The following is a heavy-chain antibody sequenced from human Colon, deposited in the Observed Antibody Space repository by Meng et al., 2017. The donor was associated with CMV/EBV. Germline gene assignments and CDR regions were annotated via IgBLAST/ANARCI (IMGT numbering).Heavy chain of an antibody. D-gene: IGHD3-16*01. CDR2: LSGRGETS. CDR1: GYTFGSYG. J-gene: IGHJ6*02. Sequence: GESLKISCVASGYTFGSYGVSWVRQAPGKGLEWVAGLSGRGETSYFADSVKGRFTISRDNSKNTVFLQLNSLRAEDTAIYYCAGHSANYDQYLDGMDVWGQGTTVTVSS. CDR3: AGHSANYDQYLDGMDV. V-gene: IGHV3-23*01.